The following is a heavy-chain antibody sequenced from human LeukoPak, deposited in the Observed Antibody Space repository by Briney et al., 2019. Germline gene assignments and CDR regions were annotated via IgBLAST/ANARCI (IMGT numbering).Heavy chain of an antibody. D-gene: IGHD3-22*01. CDR2: ISAYNGNT. J-gene: IGHJ4*02. V-gene: IGHV1-18*01. Sequence: ASVKVSCKASGYTFTSYGISWVRQAPGQGLEWMGWISAYNGNTNYAQKLQGRVTMTTDTSTSTAYMELRSLRSDDTAGYYCARDRSYYDSSGYQDYWGQGTLVTVSS. CDR3: ARDRSYYDSSGYQDY. CDR1: GYTFTSYG.